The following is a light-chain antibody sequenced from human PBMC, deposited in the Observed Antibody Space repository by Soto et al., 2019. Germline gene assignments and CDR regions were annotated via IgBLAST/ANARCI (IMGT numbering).Light chain of an antibody. V-gene: IGLV2-14*03. Sequence: QSALTQPASLSGSPGQSITISRPGNNSEVGGYNYVSWYQHHPGRAPKLMIFDVSNRPSGVSNRFSGSKSGNTASLTISGLQPEDEADYYCSSYTTSNTRQIVFGTGTKVTVL. CDR3: SSYTTSNTRQIV. CDR1: NSEVGGYNY. CDR2: DVS. J-gene: IGLJ1*01.